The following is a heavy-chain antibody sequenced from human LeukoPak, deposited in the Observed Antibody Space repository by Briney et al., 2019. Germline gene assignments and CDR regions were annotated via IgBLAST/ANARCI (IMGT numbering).Heavy chain of an antibody. CDR3: AREKKFRFLECLLNY. J-gene: IGHJ4*02. Sequence: GASVKVSCKASGYTFSSYGISWVRQAPGEGPEWMGWTSVANGKSKYVQKFQGRVTMTTDISTNTAYMELSRLRSDDTAVYYCAREKKFRFLECLLNYWGQGTLVTVSS. D-gene: IGHD3-3*01. CDR1: GYTFSSYG. CDR2: TSVANGKS. V-gene: IGHV1-18*01.